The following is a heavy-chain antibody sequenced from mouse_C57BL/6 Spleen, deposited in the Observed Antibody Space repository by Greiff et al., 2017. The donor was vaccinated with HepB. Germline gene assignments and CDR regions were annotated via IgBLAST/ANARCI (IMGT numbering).Heavy chain of an antibody. CDR1: GFSLTSYA. V-gene: IGHV2-9-1*01. CDR3: ARNSNYYGSSSYYYAMDY. J-gene: IGHJ4*01. D-gene: IGHD1-1*01. Sequence: LQESGPGLVAPSQSLSITCTVSGFSLTSYAISWVRQPPGKGLEWLGVIWTGGGTNYNSALKSRLSISKDNSKSQVFLKMNSLQTDDTARYYCARNSNYYGSSSYYYAMDYWGQGTSVTVSS. CDR2: IWTGGGT.